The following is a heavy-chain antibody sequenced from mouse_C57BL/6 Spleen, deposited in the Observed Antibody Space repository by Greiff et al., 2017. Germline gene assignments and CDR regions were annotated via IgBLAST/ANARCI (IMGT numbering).Heavy chain of an antibody. Sequence: EVKLVESGGGLVKPGGSLKLSCAASGFTFSDYGMHWVRQAPEKGLEWVAYISSGSSTIYYADTVKGRFTISRDNAKNTLFLQMTSLRSEDTAMYYCATFYDYDEMDYWGQGTSVTVSS. CDR1: GFTFSDYG. CDR3: ATFYDYDEMDY. CDR2: ISSGSSTI. J-gene: IGHJ4*01. V-gene: IGHV5-17*01. D-gene: IGHD2-4*01.